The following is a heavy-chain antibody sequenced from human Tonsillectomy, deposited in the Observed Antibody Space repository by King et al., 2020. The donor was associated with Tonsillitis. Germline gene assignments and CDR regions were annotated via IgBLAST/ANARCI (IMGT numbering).Heavy chain of an antibody. CDR2: TYYRSKWYN. J-gene: IGHJ6*02. V-gene: IGHV6-1*01. CDR1: GDSVSSNRAA. CDR3: ARVVSSLNYSDSSQPCGKTYSYCMDV. Sequence: VQLQQSGPGLVKPSQTPSLTCAISGDSVSSNRAAWNWIRQSPSRGLEWLGRTYYRSKWYNDYAVSVKSRITKNPDTSKNQFSLQLNSVTTEDTAGYYCARVVSSLNYSDSSQPCGKTYSYCMDVWRQGTTVTVSS. D-gene: IGHD3-22*01.